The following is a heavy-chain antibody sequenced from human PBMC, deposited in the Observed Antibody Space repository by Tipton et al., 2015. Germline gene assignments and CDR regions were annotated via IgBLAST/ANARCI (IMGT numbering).Heavy chain of an antibody. CDR2: IYPGDSET. Sequence: QSGAEVKKLGESLKISCMGSGYSFTSYWIGWVRQMPGKCLEWMGIIYPGDSETRYSQYFQGQVTISADKSISTAYLQCSSLKASHTAMYYWARPGGARVPEGPIYIWGQGTMVTVSS. V-gene: IGHV5-51*01. J-gene: IGHJ3*02. D-gene: IGHD2-21*01. CDR3: ARPGGARVPEGPIYI. CDR1: GYSFTSYW.